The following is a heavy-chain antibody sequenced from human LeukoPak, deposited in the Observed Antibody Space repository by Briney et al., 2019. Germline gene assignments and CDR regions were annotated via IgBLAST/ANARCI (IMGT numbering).Heavy chain of an antibody. CDR2: IYHSGST. CDR1: GGSISSGGYS. CDR3: ARDGDPITMVRGVIIMGLGGYFDY. J-gene: IGHJ4*02. D-gene: IGHD3-10*01. V-gene: IGHV4-30-2*01. Sequence: SETLSLTCAVSGGSISSGGYSWSWIRQPPGKGLEWIGYIYHSGSTYYNPSLKSRVTISVDRSKNQFSLRLSSVTAADTAVYYCARDGDPITMVRGVIIMGLGGYFDYWGQGTLVTVSS.